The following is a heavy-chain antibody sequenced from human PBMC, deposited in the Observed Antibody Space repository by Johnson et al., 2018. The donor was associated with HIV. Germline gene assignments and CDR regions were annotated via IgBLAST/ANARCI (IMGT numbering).Heavy chain of an antibody. J-gene: IGHJ3*02. D-gene: IGHD3-3*01. Sequence: QVQLVESGGGVVQPGRSLRLSCAASGFTFSSYAMHWVRQAPGKGLEWVAVISYDGSNKYYADSVKGRFTISRDNSKNTLYLQMNSLRAEDTAVYYCARDPFLYYDFWGWGFAFDIWGQGTMVTVSS. CDR3: ARDPFLYYDFWGWGFAFDI. CDR2: ISYDGSNK. CDR1: GFTFSSYA. V-gene: IGHV3-30*04.